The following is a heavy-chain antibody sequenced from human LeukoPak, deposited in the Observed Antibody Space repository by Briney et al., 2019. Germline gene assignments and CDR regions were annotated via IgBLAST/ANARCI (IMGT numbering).Heavy chain of an antibody. D-gene: IGHD3-22*01. J-gene: IGHJ4*02. CDR3: ARDARYDSSGYPFAC. CDR2: INPNSGDT. V-gene: IGHV1-2*02. CDR1: GYTFTGYF. Sequence: SVKVSCKASGYTFTGYFIHWVRQAPGQGLEWMGWINPNSGDTNYAQKFQGSVTMTRDTSSNTAYMELSRLRSDDTAVYYCARDARYDSSGYPFACWGQGTLVTVSS.